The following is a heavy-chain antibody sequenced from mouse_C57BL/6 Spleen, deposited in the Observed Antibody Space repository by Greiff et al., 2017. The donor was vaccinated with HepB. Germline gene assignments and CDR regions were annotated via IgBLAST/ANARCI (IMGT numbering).Heavy chain of an antibody. V-gene: IGHV3-6*01. Sequence: EVKLMESGPGLVKPSQSLSLTCSVTGYSITSGYYWNWIRQFPGNKLEWMGYISYDGSNNYNPSLKNRISITRDTSKNQFFLKLNSVTTEDTATYYCARGAYSPFLDYWGQGTTLTVSS. CDR1: GYSITSGYY. J-gene: IGHJ2*01. D-gene: IGHD1-1*01. CDR2: ISYDGSN. CDR3: ARGAYSPFLDY.